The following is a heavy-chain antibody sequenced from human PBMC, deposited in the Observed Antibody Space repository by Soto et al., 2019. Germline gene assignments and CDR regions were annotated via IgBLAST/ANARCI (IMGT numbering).Heavy chain of an antibody. V-gene: IGHV4-39*01. Sequence: KTSETLSLTCAVSGGSISGSYYYWAWLRQSPGKGPEWIGSVFYTGFTSYNPSLESRVSVSVDTSKSQFSLKPSAVTAADTAVYYCATSQKGYNWNYFDHWGQGALVTVSS. J-gene: IGHJ4*02. D-gene: IGHD1-20*01. CDR1: GGSISGSYYY. CDR2: VFYTGFT. CDR3: ATSQKGYNWNYFDH.